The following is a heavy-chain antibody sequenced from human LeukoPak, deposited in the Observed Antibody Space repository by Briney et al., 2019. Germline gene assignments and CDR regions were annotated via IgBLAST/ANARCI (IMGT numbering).Heavy chain of an antibody. CDR2: IYYSGST. CDR3: ARAPISTTARGYFDY. CDR1: GGSISSYY. D-gene: IGHD4-17*01. V-gene: IGHV4-59*12. J-gene: IGHJ4*02. Sequence: SETLSLTCTVSGGSISSYYWSWIRQPPGKGLEWIGYIYYSGSTTYNPSLKCRVTMSVGTSKNKFSLKLNSLTAADTAVYYCARAPISTTARGYFDYWGQGTLVTVSS.